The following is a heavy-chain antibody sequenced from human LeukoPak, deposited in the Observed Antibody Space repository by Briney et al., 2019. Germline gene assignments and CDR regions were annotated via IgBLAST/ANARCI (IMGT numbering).Heavy chain of an antibody. D-gene: IGHD3-10*01. V-gene: IGHV3-23*01. Sequence: PGGSLRLSCAASGFTFSSYAMSWVRQAPGKGLEWASAISGSGGSTYYADSVKGRFTISRDNSKNTLYLQMNSLRAEDTAVYYCAKDDAVLWFGELSSWGQGTLVTVSS. CDR3: AKDDAVLWFGELSS. J-gene: IGHJ4*02. CDR2: ISGSGGST. CDR1: GFTFSSYA.